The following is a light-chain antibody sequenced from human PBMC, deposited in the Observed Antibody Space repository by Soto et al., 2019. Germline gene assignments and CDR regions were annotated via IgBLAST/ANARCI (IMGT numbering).Light chain of an antibody. J-gene: IGKJ1*01. V-gene: IGKV1-5*01. Sequence: DIQMTQSPSTLSTSIGDGVTITCRASQSISDSVAWYQQKPGKAPFLLISDASNLERGVPSRFSGSGSGTEFTLTISSMQPDDFATYYCQQYTGYSRKFGQGTKVDIK. CDR2: DAS. CDR3: QQYTGYSRK. CDR1: QSISDS.